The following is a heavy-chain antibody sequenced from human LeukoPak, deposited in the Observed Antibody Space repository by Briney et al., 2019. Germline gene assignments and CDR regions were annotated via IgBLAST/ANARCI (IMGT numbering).Heavy chain of an antibody. CDR3: TRITSGSRSDY. D-gene: IGHD3-10*01. CDR2: IRNKANSYST. J-gene: IGHJ4*02. Sequence: GSLRLSCAASGFTFSDHYMDWVRQAPGKGLEWVGRIRNKANSYSTEYAASVKGRFTISGDDSQNSLYLQMNSLKTEDTAVYYCTRITSGSRSDYWGQGTLVTVSS. CDR1: GFTFSDHY. V-gene: IGHV3-72*01.